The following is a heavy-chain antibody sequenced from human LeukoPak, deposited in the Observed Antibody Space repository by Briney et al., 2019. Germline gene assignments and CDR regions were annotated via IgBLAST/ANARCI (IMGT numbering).Heavy chain of an antibody. D-gene: IGHD3-22*01. J-gene: IGHJ5*02. CDR2: IYYSGST. V-gene: IGHV4-39*07. Sequence: SETLSLTCTVSGGSISSSSYYWGWIRQPPGKGLEWIGSIYYSGSTYYNPSLKSRVTISVDTSKNQFSLKLSSVTAADTAVYYCARGPYYYDSSGYYYEGWFDPWGQGTLVTVSS. CDR3: ARGPYYYDSSGYYYEGWFDP. CDR1: GGSISSSSYY.